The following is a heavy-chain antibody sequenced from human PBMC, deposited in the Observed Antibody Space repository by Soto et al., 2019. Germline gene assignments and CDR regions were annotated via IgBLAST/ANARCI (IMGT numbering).Heavy chain of an antibody. V-gene: IGHV3-23*01. CDR3: ARQSTALLWFGALFRFDP. Sequence: EVQLLESGGGLVQPGGSLRLSCAASGFTFSSYAMSWVRQAPGKGLEWVSAISGSGGSTYYADSVKGRFTISRDNSKNTLYLQMNSLRAEDTAVYYCARQSTALLWFGALFRFDPWGQGTLVTVSS. CDR2: ISGSGGST. D-gene: IGHD3-10*01. J-gene: IGHJ5*02. CDR1: GFTFSSYA.